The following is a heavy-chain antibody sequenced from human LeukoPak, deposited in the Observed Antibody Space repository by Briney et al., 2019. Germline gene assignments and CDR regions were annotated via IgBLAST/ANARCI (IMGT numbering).Heavy chain of an antibody. CDR3: ARGGGATVFHNWFDP. J-gene: IGHJ5*02. CDR1: GYTFTSYA. CDR2: INAGNGNT. Sequence: ASVKVSCKASGYTFTSYAMHWVRQAPGQRLEWMGWINAGNGNTKYSQEFQGRVTITRDTSASTAYMELSSLRSEDMAVYYCARGGGATVFHNWFDPWGQGTLVTASS. V-gene: IGHV1-3*03. D-gene: IGHD1-26*01.